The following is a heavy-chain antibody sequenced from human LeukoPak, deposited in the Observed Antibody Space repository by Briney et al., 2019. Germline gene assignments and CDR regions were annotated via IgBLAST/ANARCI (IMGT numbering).Heavy chain of an antibody. CDR2: ISAYNGNT. CDR1: GYTFTSYG. J-gene: IGHJ6*02. CDR3: ARAAAGESAHYYYYGMDV. V-gene: IGHV1-18*01. D-gene: IGHD6-25*01. Sequence: ASVKVSCKASGYTFTSYGISWVRQAPEQGLEWMGWISAYNGNTNYAQKLQGRVTMTTDTSTSTAYMELRSLRSDDTAVYYCARAAAGESAHYYYYGMDVWGQGTTVTVSS.